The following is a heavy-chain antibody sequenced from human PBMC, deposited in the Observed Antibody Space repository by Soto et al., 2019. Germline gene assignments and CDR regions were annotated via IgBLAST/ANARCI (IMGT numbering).Heavy chain of an antibody. V-gene: IGHV3-7*01. CDR2: IKQDANEM. CDR3: AREYAFLEWLLKENYYYYGMDV. J-gene: IGHJ6*02. Sequence: PGGSLRLSCAASGFTFSTYWMSWVRQAPGKGLEWLANIKQDANEMYYVDSVKGRFTISGDSAKNSLFLIMDSLRVEDTAVYYCAREYAFLEWLLKENYYYYGMDVWGQGTTVTVSS. D-gene: IGHD3-3*02. CDR1: GFTFSTYW.